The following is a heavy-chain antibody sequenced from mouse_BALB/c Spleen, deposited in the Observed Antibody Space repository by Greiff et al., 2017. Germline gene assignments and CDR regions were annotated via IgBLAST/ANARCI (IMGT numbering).Heavy chain of an antibody. J-gene: IGHJ3*01. CDR3: TRHYGAWFAY. CDR1: GYTFTDYE. CDR2: IDPETGGT. V-gene: IGHV1-15*01. Sequence: QVTLKESGSELVRPGASVTLSCKASGYTFTDYEMHWVKQTPVHGLEWIGAIDPETGGTAYNQKFKGKATLTADKSSSTAYMELRSLTSEDSAVYYCTRHYGAWFAYWGQGTLVTVSA. D-gene: IGHD1-1*01.